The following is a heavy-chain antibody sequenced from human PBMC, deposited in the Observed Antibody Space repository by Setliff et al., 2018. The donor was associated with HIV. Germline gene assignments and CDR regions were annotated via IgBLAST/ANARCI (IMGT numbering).Heavy chain of an antibody. CDR2: VHVNGAT. J-gene: IGHJ4*02. CDR1: GGSINNYY. CDR3: AREKYKFGYQVYFFDS. Sequence: SETLSLTCTVSGGSINNYYWSWIRQPPGKGLEWIGYVHVNGATSYNPSLMSRVTISLDTSKNQLSLKLSSVTAADTAVYFCAREKYKFGYQVYFFDSWGQGTLVTVSS. D-gene: IGHD5-12*01. V-gene: IGHV4-59*12.